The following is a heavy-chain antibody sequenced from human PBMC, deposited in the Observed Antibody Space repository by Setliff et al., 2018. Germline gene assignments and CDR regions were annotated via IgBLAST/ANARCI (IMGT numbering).Heavy chain of an antibody. V-gene: IGHV4-59*01. J-gene: IGHJ4*02. CDR1: SGSINSYY. Sequence: SETLSLTCTVSSGSINSYYWSWVRQSPGRGLEWIGFVHFGGDTNYNPSLKSRVTMSADTSNNQFSLNLRSVTAADTAVYFCARQPSSGAYYNPRPYYFDSWGQGTLVTVSS. CDR2: VHFGGDT. D-gene: IGHD3-10*01. CDR3: ARQPSSGAYYNPRPYYFDS.